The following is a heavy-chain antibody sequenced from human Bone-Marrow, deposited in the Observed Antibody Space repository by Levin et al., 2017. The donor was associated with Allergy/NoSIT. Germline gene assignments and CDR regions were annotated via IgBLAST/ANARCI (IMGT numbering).Heavy chain of an antibody. Sequence: GGSLRLSCAVSGFTFANYWMTWVRQAPGKGLQWVANIKHDGSEVAYLDSVEGRFTISRDNARNSLHLEMNKLRAEDTAVYYCARDGGSEKYFFDFWGQGSLVTVSS. CDR2: IKHDGSEV. V-gene: IGHV3-7*01. CDR3: ARDGGSEKYFFDF. CDR1: GFTFANYW. J-gene: IGHJ4*02. D-gene: IGHD3-16*01.